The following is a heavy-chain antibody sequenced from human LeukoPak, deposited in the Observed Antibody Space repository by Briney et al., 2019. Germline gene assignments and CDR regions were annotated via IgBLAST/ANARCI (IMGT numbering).Heavy chain of an antibody. Sequence: PGGSLRLSCAASGFTFSSYWMSWVRQAPGKGLEWVANIKEDGSEKYNVDSVKGRFTISRDNAKNSLYLQMNILRAADTAVYYCARFIRGVTQSSYDSWGQGTLVTVSS. V-gene: IGHV3-7*01. D-gene: IGHD3-10*01. J-gene: IGHJ4*02. CDR2: IKEDGSEK. CDR3: ARFIRGVTQSSYDS. CDR1: GFTFSSYW.